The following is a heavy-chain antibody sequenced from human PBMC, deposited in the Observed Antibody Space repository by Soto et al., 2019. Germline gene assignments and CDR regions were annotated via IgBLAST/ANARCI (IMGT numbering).Heavy chain of an antibody. Sequence: ASVKVSCKASGYTFTSYYMHWVRQAPGQGLEWMGIINPSGGSTSYAQKFQGRVTMTRDTSTSTVYMELSSLRSEDTAVYYCARDRTTMVRGDRGFDYWGQGTLVTVSS. D-gene: IGHD3-10*01. J-gene: IGHJ4*02. V-gene: IGHV1-46*01. CDR1: GYTFTSYY. CDR2: INPSGGST. CDR3: ARDRTTMVRGDRGFDY.